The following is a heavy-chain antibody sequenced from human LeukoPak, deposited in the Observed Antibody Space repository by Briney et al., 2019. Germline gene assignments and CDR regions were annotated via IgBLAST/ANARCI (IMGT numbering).Heavy chain of an antibody. J-gene: IGHJ4*02. CDR1: GYTFTSYD. CDR2: MNPNSGNT. CDR3: ARVVGWHGEHYFDY. D-gene: IGHD3-10*01. Sequence: ASVKVSCKASGYTFTSYDINWARQATGQGLEWMGWMNPNSGNTGYAQKFQGRVTITRNTSISTAYMELSSLRSEDTAVYYCARVVGWHGEHYFDYWGQGTLVTVSS. V-gene: IGHV1-8*03.